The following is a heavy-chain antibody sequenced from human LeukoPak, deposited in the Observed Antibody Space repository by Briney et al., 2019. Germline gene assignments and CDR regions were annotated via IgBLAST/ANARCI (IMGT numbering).Heavy chain of an antibody. CDR1: GFTFSSYS. D-gene: IGHD3-22*01. Sequence: PGGSLRLSCAASGFTFSSYSMNWVRQAPGKGLEWVSSISSSSSYIYYADSVKGRFTISRDNAKNSLYLQMNSLRAEDTAVYYCARGGLYYYDSSGYPDPHNWFDPWGQGTLVTVSS. CDR2: ISSSSSYI. CDR3: ARGGLYYYDSSGYPDPHNWFDP. V-gene: IGHV3-21*01. J-gene: IGHJ5*02.